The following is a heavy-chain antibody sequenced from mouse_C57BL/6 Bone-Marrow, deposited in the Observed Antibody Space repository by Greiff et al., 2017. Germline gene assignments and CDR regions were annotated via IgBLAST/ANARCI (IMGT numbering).Heavy chain of an antibody. CDR1: GYTFTSYW. Sequence: QVQLQQPGAELVKPGASVKLSCKASGYTFTSYWITWVKQRPGQGLEWIGDIYPGSGSTNYNEKFKSKATLTVDKSSSTAYMQLSSLTSEDSAVYYCTRVTAQAAYWGQGTTLTVSS. V-gene: IGHV1-55*01. J-gene: IGHJ2*01. CDR3: TRVTAQAAY. CDR2: IYPGSGST. D-gene: IGHD3-2*02.